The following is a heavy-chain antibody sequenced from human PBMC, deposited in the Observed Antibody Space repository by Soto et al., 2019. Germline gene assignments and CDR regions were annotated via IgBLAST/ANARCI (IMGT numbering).Heavy chain of an antibody. CDR3: ARFYDSSGYYSDGMDV. D-gene: IGHD3-22*01. J-gene: IGHJ6*02. CDR2: IISSSSYI. CDR1: GFTFSSYS. V-gene: IGHV3-21*01. Sequence: PGGSLRLSCAASGFTFSSYSMNWVRQAPGKGLEWVSSIISSSSYIYYADSVKGRYTTTRDNAKNSLYLQMNSLRAEDTAVYYCARFYDSSGYYSDGMDVWGQGTTVTVSS.